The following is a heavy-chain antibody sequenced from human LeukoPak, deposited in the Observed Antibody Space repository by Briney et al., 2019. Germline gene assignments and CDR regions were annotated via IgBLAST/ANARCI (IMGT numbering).Heavy chain of an antibody. CDR2: IYYSGST. CDR1: GGSISSYY. D-gene: IGHD5-12*01. Sequence: SETLSLTCTVSGGSISSYYWSWIRQPPGKGLEWIGYIYYSGSTNYSPSLKSRVTISVDTSKNQFSLKLSSVTVADTAVYYCARQGYSAYEILDYWGQGTLVTVSS. V-gene: IGHV4-59*08. CDR3: ARQGYSAYEILDY. J-gene: IGHJ4*02.